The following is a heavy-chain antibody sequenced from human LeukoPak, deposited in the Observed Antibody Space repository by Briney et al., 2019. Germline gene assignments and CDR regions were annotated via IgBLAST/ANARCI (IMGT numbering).Heavy chain of an antibody. CDR3: ARDPTLRITMIVAEYYFDY. D-gene: IGHD3-22*01. V-gene: IGHV3-30-3*01. CDR1: GFTFSSYA. Sequence: GGSLRLPCAASGFTFSSYAMHWVRQAPGKGLEWVAVISYDGSNKYYADSVKGRFTISRDNSKNTLYLQMNSLRAEDTAVYYCARDPTLRITMIVAEYYFDYWGQGTLVTVSS. CDR2: ISYDGSNK. J-gene: IGHJ4*02.